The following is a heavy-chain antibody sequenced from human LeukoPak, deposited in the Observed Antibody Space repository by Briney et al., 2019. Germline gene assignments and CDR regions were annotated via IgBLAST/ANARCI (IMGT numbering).Heavy chain of an antibody. CDR1: GGSISSGDYY. D-gene: IGHD3-22*01. CDR2: MYYSGST. V-gene: IGHV4-30-4*01. J-gene: IGHJ5*02. CDR3: ARPYYYDSRIDP. Sequence: SETLSLTCTVSGGSISSGDYYWSWIRQPPGKGLEWIGYMYYSGSTYYNPSFKSRVTISIDTSKNQFSLKLSSVTAADTAVYYCARPYYYDSRIDPWGQGTLVTVSS.